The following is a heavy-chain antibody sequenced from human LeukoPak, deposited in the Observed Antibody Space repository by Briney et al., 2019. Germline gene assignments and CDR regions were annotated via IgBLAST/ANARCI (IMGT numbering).Heavy chain of an antibody. V-gene: IGHV4-61*01. CDR2: IYYSGST. D-gene: IGHD1-26*01. CDR3: ARSEGATYYYYYGMDV. Sequence: PSETLSLTCTVSGDSISSGSYYWSWIRQPPGKGLEWIGYIYYSGSTNYNPSLKSRVTISVDTSKNQFSLKLSSVTAADTAVYYCARSEGATYYYYYGMDVWGQGTTVTVSS. J-gene: IGHJ6*02. CDR1: GDSISSGSYY.